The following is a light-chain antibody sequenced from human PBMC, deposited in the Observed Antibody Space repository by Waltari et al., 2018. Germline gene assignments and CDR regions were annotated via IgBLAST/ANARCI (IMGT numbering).Light chain of an antibody. V-gene: IGLV2-14*03. CDR2: VVS. CDR1: SHDIGHSDY. J-gene: IGLJ2*01. CDR3: GSYTTNSPFSVV. Sequence: ALTQPASVSGSPGQSITISCSGTSHDIGHSDYVAWYLQHPPTAPQLLIFVVSKPPSGISVRFSASKSCTTASLTIFGLQAEDEGEYFCGSYTTNSPFSVVFGGGTKLTVL.